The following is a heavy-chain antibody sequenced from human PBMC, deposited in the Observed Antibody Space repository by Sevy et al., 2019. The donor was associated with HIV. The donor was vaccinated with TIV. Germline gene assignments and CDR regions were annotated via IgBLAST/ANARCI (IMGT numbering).Heavy chain of an antibody. CDR2: IYYSGST. CDR1: GGSISSSSYY. D-gene: IGHD3-22*01. V-gene: IGHV4-39*01. J-gene: IGHJ5*02. Sequence: SETLSLTCTVSGGSISSSSYYWGWIRQPPGKGLEWIGSIYYSGSTYYNPSLKSRVTISVDTSKNQFSLKLSSVTAADTAVYYCARGKNYYDSSGTTGDWFDPWGQGTLVTVSS. CDR3: ARGKNYYDSSGTTGDWFDP.